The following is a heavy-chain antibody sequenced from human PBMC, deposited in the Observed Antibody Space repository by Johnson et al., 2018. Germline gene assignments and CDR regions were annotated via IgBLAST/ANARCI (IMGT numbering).Heavy chain of an antibody. D-gene: IGHD6-19*01. V-gene: IGHV3-64*07. Sequence: VQLGESGGGLVQPGGSLRLSCAASGFTFSSYAMHWVRQAPGKGLECVSAISHTGLTYYADSVKGRFTISRDNSKNTLYLQMGSLRAEDMAVYYGARDQGPGQWRVRGPVYFQHWGQGTLVTVSS. CDR1: GFTFSSYA. CDR3: ARDQGPGQWRVRGPVYFQH. CDR2: ISHTGLT. J-gene: IGHJ1*01.